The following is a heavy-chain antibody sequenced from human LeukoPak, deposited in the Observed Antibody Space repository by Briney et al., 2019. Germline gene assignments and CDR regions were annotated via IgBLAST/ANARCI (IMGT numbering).Heavy chain of an antibody. CDR1: GFTFSNAW. J-gene: IGHJ4*02. D-gene: IGHD5-18*01. CDR3: AKDRDTAMASYFDY. V-gene: IGHV3-23*01. CDR2: ISGSGGST. Sequence: GGSLRLSCAASGFTFSNAWMNWVRQAPGKGLEWVSAISGSGGSTYYADSVKGRFTISRDNSKNTLYLQMNSLRAEDTAVYYCAKDRDTAMASYFDYWGQGTLVTVSS.